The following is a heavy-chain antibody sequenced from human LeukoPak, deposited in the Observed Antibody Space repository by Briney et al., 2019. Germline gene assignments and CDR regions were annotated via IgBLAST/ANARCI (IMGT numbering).Heavy chain of an antibody. Sequence: SETLSLTCTVSGGSISGYYWTWIRQPPGKGLEWIGYISYSGGTDYNPSLKSRVTISIDTSKNQFSLKLSSVTAADTAVYYCARAQWNYLDYWGQGTLVTVSS. CDR1: GGSISGYY. CDR3: ARAQWNYLDY. J-gene: IGHJ4*02. D-gene: IGHD6-19*01. CDR2: ISYSGGT. V-gene: IGHV4-59*01.